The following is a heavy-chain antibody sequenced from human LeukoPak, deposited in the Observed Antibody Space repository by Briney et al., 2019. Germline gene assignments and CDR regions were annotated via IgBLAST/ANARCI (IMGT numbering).Heavy chain of an antibody. D-gene: IGHD2-2*01. J-gene: IGHJ6*02. V-gene: IGHV4-39*01. CDR2: IYYSGST. CDR3: ARTYCSSTSCYYYYGMDV. Sequence: SETLSLTCTVSGGSISSSSYYWGWIRQPPGKGLEWIGSIYYSGSTYYNPSLKSRVTISVGTSKNQFSLKLSSVTAADTAVYYCARTYCSSTSCYYYYGMDVWGQGTTVTVSS. CDR1: GGSISSSSYY.